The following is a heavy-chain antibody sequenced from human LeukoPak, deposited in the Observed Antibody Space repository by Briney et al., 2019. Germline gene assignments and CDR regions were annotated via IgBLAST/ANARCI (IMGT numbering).Heavy chain of an antibody. CDR1: GGSISSGGYS. V-gene: IGHV4-30-2*01. CDR3: AKGGLNYYYGMDV. J-gene: IGHJ6*02. D-gene: IGHD3-16*01. Sequence: SETLSLTCAVSGGSISSGGYSWSWIRQPPGKGLEWIGYIYHSGSTYYNPSLKSRVTISVDRSKNQSSLKLSSVTAADTAVYYCAKGGLNYYYGMDVWGQGTTVTVSS. CDR2: IYHSGST.